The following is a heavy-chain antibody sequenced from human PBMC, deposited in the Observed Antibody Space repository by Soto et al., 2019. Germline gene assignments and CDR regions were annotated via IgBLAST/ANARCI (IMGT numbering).Heavy chain of an antibody. D-gene: IGHD6-13*01. Sequence: SETLSLTCAVYGGSFSGYYWTWIRQPPGTGLEWIGEINHSGSTNYNPSLKSRVTISVDTSKNQFSLKLTSVTAADTAVYYCARGGPCIAAAAPGDAFDIWGQGTMVTVSS. J-gene: IGHJ3*02. CDR2: INHSGST. CDR1: GGSFSGYY. V-gene: IGHV4-34*01. CDR3: ARGGPCIAAAAPGDAFDI.